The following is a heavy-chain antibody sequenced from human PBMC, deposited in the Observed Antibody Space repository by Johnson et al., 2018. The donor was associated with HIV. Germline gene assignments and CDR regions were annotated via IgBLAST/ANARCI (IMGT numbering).Heavy chain of an antibody. CDR2: ISWNSGSI. D-gene: IGHD3-3*01. Sequence: VQLVESGGGLVQPGRSLRLSCAASGFTFDDYAMHWVRQAPGKGLEWVSGISWNSGSIGYADSVKGRFTISRDKAKNSLYLQMNSLKTEDTAVYYCTTDPHITIFGVVIIPDAFDIWGQGTMVTVSS. CDR3: TTDPHITIFGVVIIPDAFDI. CDR1: GFTFDDYA. V-gene: IGHV3-9*01. J-gene: IGHJ3*02.